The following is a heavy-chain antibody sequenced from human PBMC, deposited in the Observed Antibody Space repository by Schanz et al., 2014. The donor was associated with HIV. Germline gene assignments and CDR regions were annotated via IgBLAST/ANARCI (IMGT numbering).Heavy chain of an antibody. Sequence: VQLLESGGGLVRPGGSLRLSCAASGFTFSSYGMHWVRQAPGKGLEWVAVISYDGSNKYYADSVKGRFTISRDNSKNTLYLQMNSLRSEDTAVYFCARGSYYTSGTYRQEYFPQWGQGTLVTVSS. CDR3: ARGSYYTSGTYRQEYFPQ. CDR1: GFTFSSYG. CDR2: ISYDGSNK. D-gene: IGHD3-10*01. J-gene: IGHJ1*01. V-gene: IGHV3-30*03.